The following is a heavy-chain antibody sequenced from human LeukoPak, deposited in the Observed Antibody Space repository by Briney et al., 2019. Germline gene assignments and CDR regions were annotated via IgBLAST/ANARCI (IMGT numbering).Heavy chain of an antibody. CDR2: INHSGST. V-gene: IGHV4-34*01. CDR3: ARARGTIVLMVYAIMYYFDY. J-gene: IGHJ4*02. CDR1: GGSFSGYY. Sequence: SETLSLTCAVYGGSFSGYYWSWIRQPPGKGLEWIGEINHSGSTNYNPSLKSRVTISVDTSKNQFSLKLSSVTAADTAVYYCARARGTIVLMVYAIMYYFDYWGQGTLVTVSS. D-gene: IGHD2-8*01.